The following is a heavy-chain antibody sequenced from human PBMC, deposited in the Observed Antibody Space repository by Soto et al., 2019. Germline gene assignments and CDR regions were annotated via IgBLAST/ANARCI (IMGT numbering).Heavy chain of an antibody. D-gene: IGHD3-10*01. CDR1: GGSISSYY. J-gene: IGHJ5*02. Sequence: PSETLSLTCTVSGGSISSYYWIWIRQPPGKGLEWIGYIYYSGSTNYNPSLKSRVTISVDTSKNQFSLKLSSVTAADTAVYYCARQEGRYYYGSGSYYNWFDPWGQGTLVTVSS. CDR3: ARQEGRYYYGSGSYYNWFDP. V-gene: IGHV4-59*08. CDR2: IYYSGST.